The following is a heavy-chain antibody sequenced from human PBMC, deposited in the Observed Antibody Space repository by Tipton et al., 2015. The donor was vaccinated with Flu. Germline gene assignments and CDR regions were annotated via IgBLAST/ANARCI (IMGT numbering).Heavy chain of an antibody. D-gene: IGHD2-2*01. V-gene: IGHV1-69*01. CDR1: GGTFSSYA. Sequence: QLVQSGAEVEKPGSSVKVSCKASGGTFSSYAISWVRQAPGQGLEWMGGIIPIFGTANYAQKFQGRVTITADESTSTAYMELSSLRSEDTAVYYCARDCSTSCRGWAKYGMDVWGQGTTVPVSS. J-gene: IGHJ6*02. CDR3: ARDCSTSCRGWAKYGMDV. CDR2: IIPIFGTA.